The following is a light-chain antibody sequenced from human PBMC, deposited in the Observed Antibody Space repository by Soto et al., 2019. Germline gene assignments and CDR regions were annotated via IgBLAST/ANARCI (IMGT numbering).Light chain of an antibody. CDR2: AAS. Sequence: SQMPQSPSSLSASVGDRVTITCRASQGISNYLAWYQQKPGKVPKLLIYAASTLQSGVPSRFSGSGSGTDFTLTTSSLQPEDVATYYCQKYNSALYTFGQGTRLEIK. J-gene: IGKJ5*01. V-gene: IGKV1-27*01. CDR3: QKYNSALYT. CDR1: QGISNY.